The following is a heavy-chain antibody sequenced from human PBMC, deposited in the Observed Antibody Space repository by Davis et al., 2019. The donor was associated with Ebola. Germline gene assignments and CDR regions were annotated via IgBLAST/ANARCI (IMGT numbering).Heavy chain of an antibody. J-gene: IGHJ5*02. V-gene: IGHV4-59*08. CDR3: ARHLGWFDP. CDR2: IYHSGST. CDR1: GGSISSYY. Sequence: SETLSLTCTVSGGSISSYYWSWIRQPPGKGLEWIGYIYHSGSTNYNPSLKSRVTISVDTSKNQFSLKLSSVTAADTAVYYCARHLGWFDPWGQGTLVTVSS.